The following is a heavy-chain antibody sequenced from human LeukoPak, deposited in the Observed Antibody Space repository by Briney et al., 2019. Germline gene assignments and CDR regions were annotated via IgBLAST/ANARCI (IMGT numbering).Heavy chain of an antibody. CDR2: IIPILSIA. V-gene: IGHV1-69*04. CDR1: GGTFSSYA. CDR3: AVLGGEFLDY. D-gene: IGHD3-10*01. J-gene: IGHJ4*02. Sequence: GASVKVSCKASGGTFSSYAISWVRQAPGQGLEWMGRIIPILSIANYAQKFQGRVTITADKSTSTAYMELSSLRSEDTAVYYCAVLGGEFLDYWGQGTLVTVSS.